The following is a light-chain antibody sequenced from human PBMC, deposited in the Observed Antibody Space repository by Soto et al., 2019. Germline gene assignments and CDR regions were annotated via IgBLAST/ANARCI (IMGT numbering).Light chain of an antibody. CDR1: QDISDY. CDR3: LQLDSYPRT. J-gene: IGKJ1*01. V-gene: IGKV1-9*01. Sequence: DIQLTQSPSFLSASVGDRVTITCRASQDISDYLAWYQQKPGKAPNLLIYEASTLQSGVPSRFSGSGSGTEFTLSVSSLQPEDFATYYCLQLDSYPRTFGQGTKVEAK. CDR2: EAS.